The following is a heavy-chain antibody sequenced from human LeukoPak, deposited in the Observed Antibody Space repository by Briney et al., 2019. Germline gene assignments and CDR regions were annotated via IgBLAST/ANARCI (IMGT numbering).Heavy chain of an antibody. J-gene: IGHJ4*02. CDR1: GFTFSSYE. CDR3: ARATTTPTYYYDSSGLIKGGYFDY. D-gene: IGHD3-22*01. Sequence: GGSLRLSCAASGFTFSSYEMHWVRQAPGKGLEWVSYISNSGSTICYADSVKGRFTISRDNAKNSLYLQMNSLRAEDTAVYYCARATTTPTYYYDSSGLIKGGYFDYGGQGTLVTVS. V-gene: IGHV3-48*03. CDR2: ISNSGSTI.